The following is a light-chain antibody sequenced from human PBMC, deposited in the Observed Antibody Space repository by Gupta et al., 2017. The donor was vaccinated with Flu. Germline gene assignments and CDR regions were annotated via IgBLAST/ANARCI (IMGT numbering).Light chain of an antibody. Sequence: DIVMTQTPLSLPVTPGEPASISCRSSQSLLDSDDGNTYLDWYLQKPGQSPQLLIYTLSYRASEVPDRFSGSGSGTDFTLKISRVEAEDVGAYYCMQRIEFPWTFGQGTKVEIK. J-gene: IGKJ1*01. CDR3: MQRIEFPWT. CDR1: QSLLDSDDGNTY. V-gene: IGKV2-40*01. CDR2: TLS.